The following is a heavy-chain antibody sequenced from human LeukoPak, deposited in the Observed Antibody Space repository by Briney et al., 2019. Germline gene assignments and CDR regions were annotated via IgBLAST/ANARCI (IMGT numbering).Heavy chain of an antibody. V-gene: IGHV1-58*02. CDR3: ARDVGNTIFGVVIDY. Sequence: SVKVSCKASGFTFTSSAMQWVRQARGQRLEWIGWIVVGSGNTNYAQKFQERVTITRDMSTSTAYMELSSLRSEDTAVYYCARDVGNTIFGVVIDYWGQGTLVTVSS. J-gene: IGHJ4*02. CDR1: GFTFTSSA. D-gene: IGHD3-3*01. CDR2: IVVGSGNT.